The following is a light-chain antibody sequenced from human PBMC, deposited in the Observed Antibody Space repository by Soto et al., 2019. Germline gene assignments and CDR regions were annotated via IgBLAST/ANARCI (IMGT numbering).Light chain of an antibody. Sequence: AIPLTQSPSSLSASVGDRVTITCRSSQGISSALAWYQQKPGKAPKLLIYDASSLESGVPSRFSGSGSGTDFTLTISSLQPEDFATYYCQQFNSYPRTFGQGTKVEIK. V-gene: IGKV1-13*02. J-gene: IGKJ1*01. CDR1: QGISSA. CDR2: DAS. CDR3: QQFNSYPRT.